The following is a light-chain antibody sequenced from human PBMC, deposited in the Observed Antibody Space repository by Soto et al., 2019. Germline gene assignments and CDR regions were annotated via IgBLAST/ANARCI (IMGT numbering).Light chain of an antibody. CDR2: EVS. CDR3: CSYTSTNSRV. Sequence: QSVLTQPASMSGSPGQSITISCTGTSNDVGGYNYVSWYQQHPGKAPKLMIFEVSNRPSGVSNRFSGSKSGNTASLTISGLQAEDEAYYYCCSYTSTNSRVFCGGTKLTVL. J-gene: IGLJ3*02. V-gene: IGLV2-14*01. CDR1: SNDVGGYNY.